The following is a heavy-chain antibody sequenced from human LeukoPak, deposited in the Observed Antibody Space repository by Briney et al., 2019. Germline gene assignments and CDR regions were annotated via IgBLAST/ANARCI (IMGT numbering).Heavy chain of an antibody. CDR1: GGSISSYY. CDR3: ARGVYIAAAQYGY. J-gene: IGHJ4*02. Sequence: SETLSLTCTVSGGSISSYYRSWIRQPPEKGLEWIGYIYYSGTTNYNPSLKSRVTISVDTSKNQFSLKLSSVTAADTAVYYCARGVYIAAAQYGYWGQGTLVTVSS. V-gene: IGHV4-59*01. D-gene: IGHD6-13*01. CDR2: IYYSGTT.